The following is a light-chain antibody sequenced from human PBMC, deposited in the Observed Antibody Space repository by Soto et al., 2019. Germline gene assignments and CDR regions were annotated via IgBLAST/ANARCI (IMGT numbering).Light chain of an antibody. V-gene: IGLV2-14*01. CDR3: SSYTISTTWV. J-gene: IGLJ3*02. CDR2: DVS. CDR1: SSDIGAYDY. Sequence: QSALTQPASVSGSPGQSITISCTGTSSDIGAYDYVSWYQQHPGKAPELMIYDVSDRPSGISNRFSGSKSGNTASLTISWLQAEDEADYYCSSYTISTTWVFGGGTKLTVL.